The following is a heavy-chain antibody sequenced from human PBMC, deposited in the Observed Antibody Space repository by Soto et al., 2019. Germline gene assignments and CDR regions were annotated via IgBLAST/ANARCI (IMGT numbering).Heavy chain of an antibody. CDR2: ISPYTGNT. CDR1: GYSFVNYG. Sequence: QVQLVQSGDEVKKPGASVKVSCKASGYSFVNYGIAWVRQATGQGLEWMGWISPYTGNTHSASKVQGRVTMTTDTYTSTSDMDLGSLTSDDTAVYYCVMVDNYVTPAPQDVWGQETTVTVSS. V-gene: IGHV1-18*01. CDR3: VMVDNYVTPAPQDV. J-gene: IGHJ6*02. D-gene: IGHD3-16*01.